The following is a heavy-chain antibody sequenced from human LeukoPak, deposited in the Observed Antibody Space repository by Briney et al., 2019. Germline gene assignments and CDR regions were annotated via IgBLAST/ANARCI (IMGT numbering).Heavy chain of an antibody. V-gene: IGHV4-59*08. CDR1: GGSISGYC. CDR2: IHYSGST. CDR3: ARHFTYYYDSSGYPRDGFDI. Sequence: SETLSLTCTVSGGSISGYCWSWIRQSPGKGLVWIGYIHYSGSTNYNPSLKSRVTMSVDMSKNQFSLKLSSVTAADTALYYCARHFTYYYDSSGYPRDGFDIWGLGTMVTVSS. J-gene: IGHJ3*02. D-gene: IGHD3-22*01.